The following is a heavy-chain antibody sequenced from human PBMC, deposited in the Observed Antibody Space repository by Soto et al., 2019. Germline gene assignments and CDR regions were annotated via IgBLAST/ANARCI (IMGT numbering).Heavy chain of an antibody. CDR3: ARVRSYGYYYNGMDV. CDR2: ITSSSSTI. J-gene: IGHJ6*02. V-gene: IGHV3-48*02. Sequence: EVQLVESGGGLVQPGGSLRLSCAASGFTFSSYSMNWVRQAPGMGLEWVSYITSSSSTIYYADSVKGRFTISRDNAKNSLYLQMNSLRDEDTAVYYCARVRSYGYYYNGMDVWGQGTTVTVSS. D-gene: IGHD1-26*01. CDR1: GFTFSSYS.